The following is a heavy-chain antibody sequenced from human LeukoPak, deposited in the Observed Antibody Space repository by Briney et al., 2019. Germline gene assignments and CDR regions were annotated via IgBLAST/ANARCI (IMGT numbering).Heavy chain of an antibody. CDR3: ASQEHYYGSGSHVDY. CDR2: INPNSGGT. CDR1: GYTFTSYG. V-gene: IGHV1-2*06. Sequence: ASVKVSCKASGYTFTSYGISWVRQAPGQGLEWIGRINPNSGGTNYAQKFQGRVTMTRDTSISTAYMELSRLRSDDTAVYYCASQEHYYGSGSHVDYWGQGTLVTVSS. D-gene: IGHD3-10*01. J-gene: IGHJ4*02.